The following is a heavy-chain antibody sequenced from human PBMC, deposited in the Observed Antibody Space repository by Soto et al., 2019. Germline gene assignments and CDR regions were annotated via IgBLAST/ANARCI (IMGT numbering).Heavy chain of an antibody. D-gene: IGHD3-3*01. CDR2: INPSGGST. J-gene: IGHJ6*02. V-gene: IGHV1-46*01. CDR1: GYTFTSYY. Sequence: ASVKVSCRASGYTFTSYYMQWVRQAPGQGLEWMGIINPSGGSTSYAQKFQGRVTMTRDTSTSTVYMELSSLRSEDTAVYYCARDSPELYDFWSGYYPTAYFIMDVWGQGTTVTVSS. CDR3: ARDSPELYDFWSGYYPTAYFIMDV.